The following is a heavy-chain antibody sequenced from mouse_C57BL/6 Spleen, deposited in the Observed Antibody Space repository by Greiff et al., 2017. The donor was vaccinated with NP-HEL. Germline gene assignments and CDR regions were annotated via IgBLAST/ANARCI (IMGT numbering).Heavy chain of an antibody. J-gene: IGHJ2*01. Sequence: QVQLQQSGAELVRPGTSVKVSCKASGYAFTNYLIEWVKQRPGQGLEWIGVINPGSGGTNYNEKFKGKATLTADKSSSTAYMQLSSLTSEDSAVYFCARKSNYVLRGQGTTLTVSS. CDR3: ARKSNYVL. CDR2: INPGSGGT. D-gene: IGHD2-5*01. CDR1: GYAFTNYL. V-gene: IGHV1-54*01.